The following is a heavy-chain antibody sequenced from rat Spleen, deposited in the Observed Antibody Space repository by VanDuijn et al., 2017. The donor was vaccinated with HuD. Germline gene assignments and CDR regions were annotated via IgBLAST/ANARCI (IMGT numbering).Heavy chain of an antibody. CDR2: ISPDGGDT. CDR1: GFTFSSYW. D-gene: IGHD1-2*01. V-gene: IGHV5-58*01. Sequence: EVQLVETGGGLVHPGQSLKLSCVASGFTFSSYWMFWIRQAPGEGLEWLSSISPDGGDTYYPDSVKGRFTISSDNAENTVYLQMNSLRSEDTATYFCGKDMNYYSTYPFYVMGAWGQGTSVTVSS. J-gene: IGHJ4*01. CDR3: GKDMNYYSTYPFYVMGA.